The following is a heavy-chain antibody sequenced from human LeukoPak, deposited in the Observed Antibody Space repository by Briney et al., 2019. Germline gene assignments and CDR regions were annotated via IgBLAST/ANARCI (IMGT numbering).Heavy chain of an antibody. Sequence: ASVKVSCKASGYTFTSYYMHWVRQAPGQGLEWMGIINPSGGSTSYAQKFQGRVTMTRDTSTSTVYMELSSLRSEDTAVYYCATGRRGVVTFGGVIVIPGNWFDPWGQGTLVTVSS. CDR1: GYTFTSYY. V-gene: IGHV1-46*01. CDR3: ATGRRGVVTFGGVIVIPGNWFDP. D-gene: IGHD3-16*02. J-gene: IGHJ5*02. CDR2: INPSGGST.